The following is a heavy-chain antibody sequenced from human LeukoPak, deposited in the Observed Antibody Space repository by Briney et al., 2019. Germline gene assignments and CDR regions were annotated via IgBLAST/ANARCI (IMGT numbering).Heavy chain of an antibody. V-gene: IGHV4-59*08. CDR1: GGSISSYY. Sequence: PSETLSLTCIVSGGSISSYYWSWIRQPPGKGLEWIGYIYYSGRTNYNPSLKSRVSISVDTSKNQFSLKLSSVTAADTAMYYCAGLYYDSSAYGHDAFDIWGQGPMVTVSS. J-gene: IGHJ3*02. CDR2: IYYSGRT. CDR3: AGLYYDSSAYGHDAFDI. D-gene: IGHD3-22*01.